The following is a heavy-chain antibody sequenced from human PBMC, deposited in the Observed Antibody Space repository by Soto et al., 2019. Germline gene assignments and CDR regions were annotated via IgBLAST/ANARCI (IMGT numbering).Heavy chain of an antibody. J-gene: IGHJ6*02. Sequence: HGESLKISCKGSGYSFTSYWIGWVRQMPGKGLEWMGIIYPGDSDTRYSPSFQGQVTISADKSISTAYLQWSSLKASDTAMYYCARVYGGYDYYYYYGMDVWGQGTTVTVSS. CDR2: IYPGDSDT. D-gene: IGHD4-17*01. V-gene: IGHV5-51*01. CDR3: ARVYGGYDYYYYYGMDV. CDR1: GYSFTSYW.